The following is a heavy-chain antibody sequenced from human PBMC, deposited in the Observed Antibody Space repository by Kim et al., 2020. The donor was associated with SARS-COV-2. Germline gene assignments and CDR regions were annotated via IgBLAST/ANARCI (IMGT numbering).Heavy chain of an antibody. J-gene: IGHJ6*03. D-gene: IGHD2-2*01. Sequence: GGSLRLSCAASGFTFSVYGMHWARRVPGKGLEWVAVISNDGSNNFYAESVKGRFTISRDNAQDTLYLQMNSLRPGDTAVYYCAKGSYQLLGDYYYMEVWGEGTTVTVSS. V-gene: IGHV3-30*18. CDR3: AKGSYQLLGDYYYMEV. CDR2: ISNDGSNN. CDR1: GFTFSVYG.